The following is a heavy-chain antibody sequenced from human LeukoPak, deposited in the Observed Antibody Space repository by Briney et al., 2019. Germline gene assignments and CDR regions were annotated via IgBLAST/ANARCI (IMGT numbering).Heavy chain of an antibody. CDR2: ISSSGSTI. J-gene: IGHJ4*02. D-gene: IGHD4-17*01. V-gene: IGHV3-48*03. CDR1: GFTFNTYE. CDR3: ARGRVTGDYVRDFDY. Sequence: GGSLRLSCAASGFTFNTYEMNWVRQAPGEGLEWVSYISSSGSTIYYADSVKGRFTISRDNAKNSLYLQMNSLRAADTAVYYCARGRVTGDYVRDFDYWGQGTLVTVSS.